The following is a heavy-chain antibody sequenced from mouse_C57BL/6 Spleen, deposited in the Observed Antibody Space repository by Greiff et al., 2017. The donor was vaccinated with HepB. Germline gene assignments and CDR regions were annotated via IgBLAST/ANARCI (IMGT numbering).Heavy chain of an antibody. CDR3: ARFGYYGISYFDY. CDR2: IYPGDGDT. V-gene: IGHV1-82*01. CDR1: GYAFSSSW. J-gene: IGHJ2*01. Sequence: QVQLQQSGPELVKPGASVKISCKASGYAFSSSWMNWVKQRPGKGLEWIGRIYPGDGDTNYNGKFKGKATLTADKSSSTAYMQLSSLTSEDSAVYFCARFGYYGISYFDYWGQGTTLTLSS. D-gene: IGHD1-1*01.